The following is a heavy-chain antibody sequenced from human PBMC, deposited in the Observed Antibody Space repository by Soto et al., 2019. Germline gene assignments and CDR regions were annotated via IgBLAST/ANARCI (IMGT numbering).Heavy chain of an antibody. D-gene: IGHD3-10*01. J-gene: IGHJ4*02. CDR3: AKDLSMVRGVMYYFDY. CDR1: GFTFSSYA. Sequence: GGSLRLSCAASGFTFSSYAMSWVRQAPGKGLEWVSAISGSGGSTYYADSVKGRFTISRDNSKNTLYLQMNSLRAEDTAVYYCAKDLSMVRGVMYYFDYWGQGTLVTSPQ. V-gene: IGHV3-23*01. CDR2: ISGSGGST.